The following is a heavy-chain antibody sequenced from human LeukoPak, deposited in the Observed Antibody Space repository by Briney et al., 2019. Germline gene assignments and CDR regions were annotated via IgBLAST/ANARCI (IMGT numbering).Heavy chain of an antibody. CDR2: INSDGSIT. J-gene: IGHJ4*02. D-gene: IGHD6-19*01. CDR1: GFTFSNSW. CDR3: AGTQQWLLY. Sequence: GGSLRLSCAASGFTFSNSWMHWVRQAPGKGPVWVSRINSDGSITTYADSVKGRFTISRDNAKNTLYLQMNSLRAEDTAVYYCAGTQQWLLYWGLGTLVTVSS. V-gene: IGHV3-74*01.